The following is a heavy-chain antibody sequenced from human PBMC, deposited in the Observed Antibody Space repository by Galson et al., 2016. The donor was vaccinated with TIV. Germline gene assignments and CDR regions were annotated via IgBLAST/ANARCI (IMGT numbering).Heavy chain of an antibody. V-gene: IGHV5-51*01. J-gene: IGHJ4*02. D-gene: IGHD3-9*01. CDR1: GYSFTSFW. CDR3: AISRPELRYFDWQRPQYFDY. Sequence: QSGAEVKKPGESLKISCKASGYSFTSFWIGWVRQMPGKGLEWMGVIYPGDSYTTYSPSFQGQVTISADKSSNTAYLQLSSLMASDTAMYFCAISRPELRYFDWQRPQYFDYWGQGSLVTVSS. CDR2: IYPGDSYT.